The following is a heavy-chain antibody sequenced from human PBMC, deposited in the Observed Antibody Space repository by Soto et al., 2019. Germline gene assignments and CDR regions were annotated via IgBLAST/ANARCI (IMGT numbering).Heavy chain of an antibody. J-gene: IGHJ4*02. CDR2: IKSKTDGGTT. V-gene: IGHV3-15*01. CDR3: TTGRGGSLLDY. CDR1: GFTFSNAW. D-gene: IGHD2-15*01. Sequence: LSCAASGFTFSNAWMSWVRQAPGKGREWVGRIKSKTDGGTTDYAAPVKGRFTISRDDSKNTLYLQMNSLKTEDTAVYYCTTGRGGSLLDYWGQGTQVTVSS.